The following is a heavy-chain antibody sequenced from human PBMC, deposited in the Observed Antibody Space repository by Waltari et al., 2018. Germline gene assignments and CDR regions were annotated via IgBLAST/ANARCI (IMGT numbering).Heavy chain of an antibody. CDR2: INHSGST. V-gene: IGHV4-39*07. Sequence: QVQLQESGPGLVKPSQTLSLTCTVSGGSISSGSYYWSWIRQPPGKGLEWIGEINHSGSTNYNPSLKSRVTISVDTSKNQFSLKLSSVTAADTAVYYCARGPLYYTVPFFDYWGQGTLVTVSS. CDR1: GGSISSGSYY. CDR3: ARGPLYYTVPFFDY. D-gene: IGHD1-26*01. J-gene: IGHJ4*02.